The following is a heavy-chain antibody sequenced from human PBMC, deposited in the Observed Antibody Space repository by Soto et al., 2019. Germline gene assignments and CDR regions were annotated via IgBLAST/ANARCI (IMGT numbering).Heavy chain of an antibody. V-gene: IGHV4-39*01. Sequence: QLQLKESGPGLVKPSETLSLTCTVSGVSISSSNYYWGWIRQPPGKGLVWIGSIYYIGGTYYEPSLQSRVTISVDTSKSQVTLKMSSVTAADTAVYYCARHNQCNGFDPWGQGALVSVSS. CDR2: IYYIGGT. D-gene: IGHD2-2*01. CDR3: ARHNQCNGFDP. CDR1: GVSISSSNYY. J-gene: IGHJ5*02.